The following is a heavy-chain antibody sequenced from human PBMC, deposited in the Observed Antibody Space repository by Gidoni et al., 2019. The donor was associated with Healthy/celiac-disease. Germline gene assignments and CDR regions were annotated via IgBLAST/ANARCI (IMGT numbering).Heavy chain of an antibody. Sequence: QVQLQESGPGLVKPSQTLSLTRTVPGGSISSGGYYWSWIRQHPGKGLEWIGYIYYSGSTYYTPSLKSRVTISVDTSKNQFSLKLSSVTAADTAVYYCARDSWSGSYYFFDYWGQGTLVTVSS. V-gene: IGHV4-31*03. CDR2: IYYSGST. CDR3: ARDSWSGSYYFFDY. J-gene: IGHJ4*02. D-gene: IGHD1-26*01. CDR1: GGSISSGGYY.